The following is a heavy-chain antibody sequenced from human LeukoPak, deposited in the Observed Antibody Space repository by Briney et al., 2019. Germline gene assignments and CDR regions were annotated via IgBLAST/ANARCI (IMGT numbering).Heavy chain of an antibody. V-gene: IGHV1-18*04. D-gene: IGHD4-17*01. CDR2: ISAYNGNT. CDR3: ARGDGDYGSHDAFDI. Sequence: GESLKISCKGSGYSFTSYWIGWVRQAPGQGLEWMGWISAYNGNTNYAQKLQGRVTMTTDTSTSTAYMELRSLRSDDTAVYYCARGDGDYGSHDAFDIWGQGTMVTVSS. J-gene: IGHJ3*02. CDR1: GYSFTSYW.